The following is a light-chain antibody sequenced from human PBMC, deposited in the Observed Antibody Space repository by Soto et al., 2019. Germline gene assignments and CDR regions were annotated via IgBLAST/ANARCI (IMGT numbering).Light chain of an antibody. V-gene: IGKV1-6*01. CDR2: ASS. J-gene: IGKJ1*01. CDR1: QDIRNG. CDR3: LQDYNYPRS. Sequence: IQMTQSPSSLSASVGDRVIITCRASQDIRNGLGWYQQQPGKAPKVLIYASSSLQRGVPSRFSGSGSGTDFTLTISSLQPEDFATYYCLQDYNYPRSFGQGTKVELK.